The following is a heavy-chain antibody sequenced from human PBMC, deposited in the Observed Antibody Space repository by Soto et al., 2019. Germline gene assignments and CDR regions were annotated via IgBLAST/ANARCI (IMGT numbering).Heavy chain of an antibody. D-gene: IGHD7-27*01. V-gene: IGHV1-69*05. J-gene: IGHJ4*02. CDR2: IIPIFSTA. Sequence: QVQLVQSGAEVKKPGSSVKVSCKASGGTISSYAISWVRQAPGQGLEWIGGIIPIFSTANYAQKFQGRVTITSDESTSTAYMELSSLRSEDTAVYYCARAWGSPYYFDYWGQGTLVIVSS. CDR1: GGTISSYA. CDR3: ARAWGSPYYFDY.